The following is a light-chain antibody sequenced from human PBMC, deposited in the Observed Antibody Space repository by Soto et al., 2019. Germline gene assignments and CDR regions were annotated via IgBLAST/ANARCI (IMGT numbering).Light chain of an antibody. CDR3: QQYNNWPWT. Sequence: EIVMTQSPATLSVSPGERATLSCRASQSVSSNLALYQQKPGHSPRLLICGSSTRVTGIPARFSGSGSGTEFNLNISSLQSEDFAVYYCQQYNNWPWTFGQGTKVEIK. J-gene: IGKJ1*01. CDR2: GSS. CDR1: QSVSSN. V-gene: IGKV3-15*01.